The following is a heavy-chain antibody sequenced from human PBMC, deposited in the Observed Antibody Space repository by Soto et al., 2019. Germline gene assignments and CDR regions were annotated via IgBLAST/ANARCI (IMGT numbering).Heavy chain of an antibody. J-gene: IGHJ4*02. Sequence: EVQLVESGGGLVQPGGSLRLSCAASGFTFSDHYIDWVRQAPGKGLEWVGRIRNKVNSYTTEYVASVKGRFTISRDDSKNSVYLQMNRLKTEDTAVYYCTRVGTVTPFDYWGQGTLVTVSS. CDR2: IRNKVNSYTT. V-gene: IGHV3-72*01. CDR1: GFTFSDHY. D-gene: IGHD4-17*01. CDR3: TRVGTVTPFDY.